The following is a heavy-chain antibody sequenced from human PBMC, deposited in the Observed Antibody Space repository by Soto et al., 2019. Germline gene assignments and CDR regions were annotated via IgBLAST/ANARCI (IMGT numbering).Heavy chain of an antibody. V-gene: IGHV3-21*01. Sequence: GGSLRLSCAASGFTFSSYSMNWVRQAPGKGLEWVSSISSSSSYIYYADSVKGRFTISRDNAKNSLYLQMNSLRAEDTAVYYCARDGGVLRYCDWGDYYYYGMDVWGQGTTVTVSS. CDR1: GFTFSSYS. CDR2: ISSSSSYI. D-gene: IGHD3-9*01. CDR3: ARDGGVLRYCDWGDYYYYGMDV. J-gene: IGHJ6*02.